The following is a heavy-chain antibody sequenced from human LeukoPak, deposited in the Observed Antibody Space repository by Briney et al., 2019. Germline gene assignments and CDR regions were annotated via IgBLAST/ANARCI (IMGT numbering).Heavy chain of an antibody. CDR3: VADSSGYYYVGHFDS. CDR1: SASIRNYY. J-gene: IGHJ4*02. Sequence: SETLSLTCTVSSASIRNYYWSWIRQPPGKGLEWIGYIYYTGTTNYNPSLKSRLTMSLDTSKSQYPLSLSSVTAADTAVYYCVADSSGYYYVGHFDSWGQGTLVTVSS. V-gene: IGHV4-59*01. D-gene: IGHD3-22*01. CDR2: IYYTGTT.